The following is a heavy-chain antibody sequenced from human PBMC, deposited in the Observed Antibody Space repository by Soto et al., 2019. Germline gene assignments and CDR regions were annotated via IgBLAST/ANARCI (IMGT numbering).Heavy chain of an antibody. CDR3: FGGNGGPQ. D-gene: IGHD3-16*01. CDR2: IKPDGSAT. J-gene: IGHJ4*02. Sequence: EVQLVESGGDLVQPGGSLRLSCATSDFTFRNYWMNWVRQAPRKGLEWVANIKPDGSATNYVDSVKGRFTISRDNVRNSVSLQMNSLRVEDTAVYFCFGGNGGPQWGQGTLVTVSS. V-gene: IGHV3-7*03. CDR1: DFTFRNYW.